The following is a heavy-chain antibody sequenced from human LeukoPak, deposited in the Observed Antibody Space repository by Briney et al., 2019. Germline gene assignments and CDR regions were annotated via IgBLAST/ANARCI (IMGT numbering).Heavy chain of an antibody. CDR3: ASLPYSSGWFLAGLRNDY. Sequence: GGSLRLSCAASGFTFSSYAMHWVRQAPGKGLEWVAVISYDGSNKYYADSVKGRFTISRDNSKNTLYLQMNSLRAEDTAVYYCASLPYSSGWFLAGLRNDYWGQGTLVTVSS. D-gene: IGHD6-19*01. V-gene: IGHV3-30-3*01. J-gene: IGHJ4*02. CDR1: GFTFSSYA. CDR2: ISYDGSNK.